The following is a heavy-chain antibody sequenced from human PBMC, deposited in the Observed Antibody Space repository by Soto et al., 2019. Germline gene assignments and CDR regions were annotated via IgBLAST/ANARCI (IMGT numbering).Heavy chain of an antibody. Sequence: SETLSLTCTVSGGSISSSSYYWGWIRQPPGKGLEWIGSIYYSGSTYYNPSLKSRVTISVDTSKNQFSLKLSSVTAADTAVYYCARSLGYWCFDPWGRGTLVTVS. J-gene: IGHJ5*02. V-gene: IGHV4-39*01. CDR1: GGSISSSSYY. CDR2: IYYSGST. D-gene: IGHD2-15*01. CDR3: ARSLGYWCFDP.